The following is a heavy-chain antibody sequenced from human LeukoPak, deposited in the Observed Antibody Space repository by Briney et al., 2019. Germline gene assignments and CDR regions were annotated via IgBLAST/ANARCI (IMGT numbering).Heavy chain of an antibody. Sequence: GESLKISCKGSGYSFTSYWIGWVRQMPGRGQEWMGIIYPGGSDTRYSPSFQGQVTISADKSISTAYLQWSSLRASDTAMYYCARSPFGELLSSDYWGQGTLVTVSS. CDR3: ARSPFGELLSSDY. V-gene: IGHV5-51*01. CDR1: GYSFTSYW. J-gene: IGHJ4*02. D-gene: IGHD3-10*01. CDR2: IYPGGSDT.